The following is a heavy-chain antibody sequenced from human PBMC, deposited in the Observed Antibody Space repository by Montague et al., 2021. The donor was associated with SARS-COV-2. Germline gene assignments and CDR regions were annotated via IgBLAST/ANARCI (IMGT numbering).Heavy chain of an antibody. CDR3: AKDRTAAGEGDWFDP. CDR2: INGGGGRA. V-gene: IGHV3-23*01. J-gene: IGHJ5*02. Sequence: SLRLSCAASGSTFSDYALNWVRQPPGKGLEWVSVINGGGGRAYYADSVKGRFTISRDNSNNTLYLQMNSLRAEDTAVYYCAKDRTAAGEGDWFDPWGQGTLVTVSS. CDR1: GSTFSDYA. D-gene: IGHD1-1*01.